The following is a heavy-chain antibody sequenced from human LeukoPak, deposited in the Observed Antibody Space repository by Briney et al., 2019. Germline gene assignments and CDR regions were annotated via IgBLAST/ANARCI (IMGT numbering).Heavy chain of an antibody. D-gene: IGHD3-10*01. V-gene: IGHV3-53*01. Sequence: GGSLRLSCAASGFTVSSNYMSWVRQAPGKGLEWVSVIYSGGSTYYADSVKGRFTISRDNSKNTLYLQMKSLRAEDTDVYYCARDRVDTRHPFDIWGQGTMVTVSS. CDR2: IYSGGST. CDR3: ARDRVDTRHPFDI. CDR1: GFTVSSNY. J-gene: IGHJ3*02.